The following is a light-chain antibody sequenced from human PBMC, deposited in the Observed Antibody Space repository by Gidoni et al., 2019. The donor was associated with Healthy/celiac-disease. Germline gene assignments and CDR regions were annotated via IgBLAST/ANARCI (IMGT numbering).Light chain of an antibody. CDR3: AAWDDSLSAPWV. CDR2: RNN. V-gene: IGLV1-47*01. J-gene: IGLJ3*02. Sequence: QSVLTQPPSASGTPGQRVTISCSGSSSNIGSNYVYWHQQLPGTAPKLLIYRNNQRPSGVPDRFSGSKSGTSASLAISGLRSEDEADYYCAAWDDSLSAPWVFGGGTKLTVL. CDR1: SSNIGSNY.